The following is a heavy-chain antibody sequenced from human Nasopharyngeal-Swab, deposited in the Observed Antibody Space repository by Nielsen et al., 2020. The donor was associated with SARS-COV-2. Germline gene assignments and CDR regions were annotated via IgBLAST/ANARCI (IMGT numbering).Heavy chain of an antibody. Sequence: GESLKISCKASGYSFTNYWIGWVRQMLGTGLEWMGLIYPGDSSIRYIPSFQGQVTISVDKSISTTYLQWSNLKASDAATYYCARRGDCNGNPCYSDYWGQGTLVTVSS. CDR2: IYPGDSSI. CDR3: ARRGDCNGNPCYSDY. V-gene: IGHV5-51*01. J-gene: IGHJ4*02. D-gene: IGHD2-21*02. CDR1: GYSFTNYW.